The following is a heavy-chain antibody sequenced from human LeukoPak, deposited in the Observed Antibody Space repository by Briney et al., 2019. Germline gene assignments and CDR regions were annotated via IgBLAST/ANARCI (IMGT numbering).Heavy chain of an antibody. Sequence: PSETLSLTCTVSGVSMSNYYWSWIRQPPGKGLEWIGYIYYSGSTNCNPSLKSRVTISIDTSKNEFSLKLSSVTAADTAVYYCARNLYCSSTSCEPFDYWGQGTLVTVSS. D-gene: IGHD2-2*01. V-gene: IGHV4-59*01. J-gene: IGHJ4*02. CDR2: IYYSGST. CDR1: GVSMSNYY. CDR3: ARNLYCSSTSCEPFDY.